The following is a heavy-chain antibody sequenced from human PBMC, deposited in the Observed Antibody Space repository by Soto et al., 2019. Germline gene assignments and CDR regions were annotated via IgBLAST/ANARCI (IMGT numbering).Heavy chain of an antibody. J-gene: IGHJ4*02. CDR1: GFTFSSYS. V-gene: IGHV3-21*01. D-gene: IGHD3-22*01. CDR3: ARGGSSYYDTRGSLDY. Sequence: GSLRLSCAASGFTFSSYSMNWVRQAPGKGLEWVSFISSSSSYIYYADSVKDRFIISRDNAKNSLYLQMNSLRAEDTAVYYCARGGSSYYDTRGSLDYWGQGTLVTVSS. CDR2: ISSSSSYI.